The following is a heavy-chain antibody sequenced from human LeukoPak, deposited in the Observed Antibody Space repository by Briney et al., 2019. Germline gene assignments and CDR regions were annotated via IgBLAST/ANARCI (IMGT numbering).Heavy chain of an antibody. CDR2: IYHSGST. Sequence: KSSETLSLTCTVSGGSISSYYWSWIRQPPGKGLEWIGYIYHSGSTYYNPSLKSRVTISVDRSKNQFSLKLSSVTAADTAVYYCARSTNWNYAFDYWGQGTLVTVSS. D-gene: IGHD1-7*01. CDR3: ARSTNWNYAFDY. CDR1: GGSISSYY. V-gene: IGHV4-59*12. J-gene: IGHJ4*02.